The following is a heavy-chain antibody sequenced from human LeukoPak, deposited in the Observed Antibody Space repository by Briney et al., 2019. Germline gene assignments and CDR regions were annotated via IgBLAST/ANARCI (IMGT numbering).Heavy chain of an antibody. V-gene: IGHV3-21*01. J-gene: IGHJ4*02. CDR1: GFTFSSYS. D-gene: IGHD2-15*01. CDR3: ARPAAATPPY. Sequence: GGSVRLSCAASGFTFSSYSMNWVRQAPGKGLEWVSSITAASSYIYYADSVRGRFTISRDNAKNSLYLQMNSLRAEDTAVYYCARPAAATPPYWGQGTLVSVSS. CDR2: ITAASSYI.